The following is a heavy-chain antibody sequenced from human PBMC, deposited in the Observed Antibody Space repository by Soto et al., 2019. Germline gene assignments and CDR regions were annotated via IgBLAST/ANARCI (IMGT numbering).Heavy chain of an antibody. CDR1: GFIFSDYG. D-gene: IGHD2-21*02. J-gene: IGHJ4*02. Sequence: QVQLVESGGGVVQPGRSLRLSCSASGFIFSDYGFQWVRQAPGKGLEWLTLINFDGTQKKFAESVRGRFTISRDNSNKTLFLQMNSLRGDDTAVYYCARGGAGVVTAIDSWGQGTLVTVSS. CDR2: INFDGTQK. CDR3: ARGGAGVVTAIDS. V-gene: IGHV3-33*01.